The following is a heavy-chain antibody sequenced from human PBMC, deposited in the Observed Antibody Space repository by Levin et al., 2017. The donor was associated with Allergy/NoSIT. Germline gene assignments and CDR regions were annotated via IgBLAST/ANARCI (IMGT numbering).Heavy chain of an antibody. V-gene: IGHV3-30*18. CDR3: VKDIVFGTSSWALDY. D-gene: IGHD6-13*01. J-gene: IGHJ4*02. CDR1: GFSFSSFG. Sequence: GGSLRLSCAASGFSFSSFGMHWVRQAPGKGLEWVAVISYDGNDKYYADSVKGRFTISRDTPKNTLSLQLDSLRTEDTAVYYCVKDIVFGTSSWALDYWGQGSLVTVSS. CDR2: ISYDGNDK.